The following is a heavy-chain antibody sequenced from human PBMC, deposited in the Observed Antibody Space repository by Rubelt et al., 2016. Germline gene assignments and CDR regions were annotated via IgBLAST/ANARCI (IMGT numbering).Heavy chain of an antibody. CDR2: INHSGIT. Sequence: QVQLQQWGAGLLKSSETLSQTCAVYGGSFSDYFWSWIRQSPGKGLEWIGEINHSGITNYNPSLKSRASISVATSKNQFSLKRTSVTAADTAVFYCARGKSYYDNNPGMDVWGQGTTVTGSS. CDR3: ARGKSYYDNNPGMDV. CDR1: GGSFSDYF. D-gene: IGHD3-22*01. V-gene: IGHV4-34*02. J-gene: IGHJ6*02.